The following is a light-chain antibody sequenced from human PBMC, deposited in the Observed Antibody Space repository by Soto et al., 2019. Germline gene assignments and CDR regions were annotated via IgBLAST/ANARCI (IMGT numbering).Light chain of an antibody. CDR1: SSDVGGYNY. J-gene: IGLJ1*01. Sequence: QSVLTQPASVSGSPGQSITISCTGTSSDVGGYNYVSWYQQYPGKAPKLMIYEVSNRPSGVSNRFSGSKSGNTASLTISGLQAEDEADYYCSSYTSSSTLGYVFGTGTKLTVL. CDR3: SSYTSSSTLGYV. CDR2: EVS. V-gene: IGLV2-14*01.